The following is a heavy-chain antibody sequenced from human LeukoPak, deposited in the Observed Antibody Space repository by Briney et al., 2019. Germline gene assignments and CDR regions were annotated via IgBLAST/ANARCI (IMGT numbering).Heavy chain of an antibody. Sequence: ASVKVSCKASGGTFSSYAISWVRQAPGQGLEWMGGIIPIFGTANYAQKFQGRVTITADKSTSTAYMELSSLRSEDTAVYYCARTGGSSQRGHSYGHYWYFDLWGRGTLVTVSS. J-gene: IGHJ2*01. CDR1: GGTFSSYA. CDR3: ARTGGSSQRGHSYGHYWYFDL. V-gene: IGHV1-69*06. CDR2: IIPIFGTA. D-gene: IGHD5-18*01.